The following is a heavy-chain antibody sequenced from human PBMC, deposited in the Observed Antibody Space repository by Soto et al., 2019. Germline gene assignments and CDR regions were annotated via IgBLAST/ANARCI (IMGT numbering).Heavy chain of an antibody. Sequence: EVHLVESGGGLLQPGGSLSLSCAASGFTFSDHYIYWDRQPRGKPMEWVGSSRIKNSGYTTEYAASVKGRFTISRDDSKTSLYLQLHRLKTADTAVYYCARDDVGTYGSWGQGTVVAVSS. D-gene: IGHD1-26*01. V-gene: IGHV3-72*01. J-gene: IGHJ5*02. CDR3: ARDDVGTYGS. CDR1: GFTFSDHY. CDR2: SRIKNSGYTT.